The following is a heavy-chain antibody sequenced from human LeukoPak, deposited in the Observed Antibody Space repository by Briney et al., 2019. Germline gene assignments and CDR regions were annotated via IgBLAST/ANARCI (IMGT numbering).Heavy chain of an antibody. J-gene: IGHJ5*02. CDR2: IRSTGNYR. D-gene: IGHD5-18*01. CDR1: GFTLSSFD. V-gene: IGHV3-21*01. CDR3: ARAGRLWLPARLNWFDP. Sequence: GGSLRLSCAASGFTLSSFDMNWVRQAPGKGLEWVSSIRSTGNYRYYADSVKGRFTISRDNAKNSLYLQMNSLRAEDTAVYYCARAGRLWLPARLNWFDPWGQGTLVTVSS.